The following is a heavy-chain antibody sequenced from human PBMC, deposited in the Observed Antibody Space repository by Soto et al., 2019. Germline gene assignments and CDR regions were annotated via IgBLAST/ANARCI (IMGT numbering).Heavy chain of an antibody. CDR3: ARDRPTFEDSGYDYSYYYYYGMDV. V-gene: IGHV4-31*03. Sequence: PSETLSLTCTVSGGSISSGGYYWSWIRQHPGKGLEWIGYIYYSGSTYYNPSLKSRVTMSVDTSKNQFSLKLSSVTAADTAVYYCARDRPTFEDSGYDYSYYYYYGMDVWGQGTTVTVSS. CDR1: GGSISSGGYY. CDR2: IYYSGST. J-gene: IGHJ6*02. D-gene: IGHD5-12*01.